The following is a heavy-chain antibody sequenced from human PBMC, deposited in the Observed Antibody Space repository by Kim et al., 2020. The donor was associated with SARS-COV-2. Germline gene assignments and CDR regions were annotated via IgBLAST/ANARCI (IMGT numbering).Heavy chain of an antibody. CDR3: ARVFYVIDY. V-gene: IGHV3-23*01. CDR2: ISRTGYAS. J-gene: IGHJ4*02. Sequence: GGSLRLSCAASGFTFNNYAMSWVRQGPGKGLEWVSGISRTGYASDYADSVRGRFIISRDSSKNMLYLQMSSVTAEDTAVYYCARVFYVIDYWGQGTQVTV. CDR1: GFTFNNYA. D-gene: IGHD3-10*02.